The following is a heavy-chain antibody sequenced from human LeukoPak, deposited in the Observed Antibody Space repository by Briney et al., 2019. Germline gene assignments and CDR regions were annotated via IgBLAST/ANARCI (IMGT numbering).Heavy chain of an antibody. V-gene: IGHV5-51*01. D-gene: IGHD2-2*01. CDR1: GYSLTSYW. CDR3: ARGYCSSTSCSGEWFDP. CDR2: IYPGDSDT. Sequence: GESLKISRKGSGYSLTSYWLGWVRQMPGKGLEWMGIIYPGDSDTRYSPSFQGQVTISADKSISTAYLQWSSLKASDTAMYYCARGYCSSTSCSGEWFDPWGQGTLVTVSS. J-gene: IGHJ5*02.